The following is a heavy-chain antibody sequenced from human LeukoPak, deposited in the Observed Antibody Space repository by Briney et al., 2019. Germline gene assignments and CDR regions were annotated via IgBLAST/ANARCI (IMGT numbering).Heavy chain of an antibody. V-gene: IGHV4-59*01. CDR3: AGARGQHYFHF. Sequence: SETLSLTCTVSSGSITSYYWSWIRQPPGKGLECIGHIYYTGTTNYNPSLKSRVTISVDTSTNQFSLRLISVTASDTAVDFCAGARGQHYFHFWGQGTLVVVSS. J-gene: IGHJ4*02. CDR2: IYYTGTT. CDR1: SGSITSYY.